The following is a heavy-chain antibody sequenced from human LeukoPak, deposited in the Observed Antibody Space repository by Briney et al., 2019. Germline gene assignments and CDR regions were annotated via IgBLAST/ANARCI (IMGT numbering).Heavy chain of an antibody. CDR3: ATPAPTIFGVVAYYYGMDV. Sequence: ASVKVSCKASGGTFSSYAISWVRQAPGQGLEWMGGIIPIFGTANYAQEFQGRVTITADESTSTAYMELSSLRSEDTAVYYCATPAPTIFGVVAYYYGMDVWGQGTTVTVSS. V-gene: IGHV1-69*13. D-gene: IGHD3-3*01. CDR2: IIPIFGTA. CDR1: GGTFSSYA. J-gene: IGHJ6*02.